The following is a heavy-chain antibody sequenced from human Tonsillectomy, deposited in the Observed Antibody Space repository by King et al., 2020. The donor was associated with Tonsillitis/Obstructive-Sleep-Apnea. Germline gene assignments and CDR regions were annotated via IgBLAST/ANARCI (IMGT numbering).Heavy chain of an antibody. V-gene: IGHV3-21*01. D-gene: IGHD2-2*01. Sequence: VQLVESGGGLVKPGGSLRLSCAASGFTFSSYSMNWVRQAPGKGLEWVSSIISSSSYIYYADSVKGRFTISRDNAKNSLYLQMNSLRAEDTAVYYCAGDDHGYCSSTSCYGGLGRVFDIWGQGTMVTVSS. CDR3: AGDDHGYCSSTSCYGGLGRVFDI. J-gene: IGHJ3*02. CDR1: GFTFSSYS. CDR2: IISSSSYI.